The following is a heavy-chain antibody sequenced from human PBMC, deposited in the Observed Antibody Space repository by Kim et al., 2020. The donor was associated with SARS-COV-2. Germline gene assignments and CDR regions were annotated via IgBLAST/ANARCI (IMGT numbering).Heavy chain of an antibody. V-gene: IGHV3-21*01. CDR3: AGSGSDAFDI. CDR2: YI. J-gene: IGHJ3*02. D-gene: IGHD3-22*01. Sequence: YISYAASVKGRFTISRDNAKNSLYLQMNSLRAEDTAVYYCAGSGSDAFDIWGQGTMVTVSS.